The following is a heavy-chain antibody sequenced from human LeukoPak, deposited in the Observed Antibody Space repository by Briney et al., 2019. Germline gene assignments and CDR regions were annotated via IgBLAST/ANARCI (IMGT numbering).Heavy chain of an antibody. J-gene: IGHJ4*02. CDR3: ARDAPGRIFDY. CDR1: GGSISSYY. Sequence: SETLSLTCTVSGGSISSYYWSWIRQPPGKGLEWIGYIYYSGSTNYNPSLKSRVTISVDTSKNQFSLKLSSVTAADTAVYYCARDAPGRIFDYWGQGTLVTVSS. CDR2: IYYSGST. V-gene: IGHV4-59*01.